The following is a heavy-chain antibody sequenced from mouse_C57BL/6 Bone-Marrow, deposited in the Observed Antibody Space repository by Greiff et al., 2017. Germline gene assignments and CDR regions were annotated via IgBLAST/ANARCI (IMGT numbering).Heavy chain of an antibody. CDR2: IDPNSGGT. CDR1: GYTFTSYW. J-gene: IGHJ1*03. V-gene: IGHV1-72*01. CDR3: ARQGYYGSSLGYFDV. D-gene: IGHD1-1*01. Sequence: QVQLQQPGAELVKPGASVKMSCKASGYTFTSYWMHWVKQRPGRGLEWIGRIDPNSGGTKYNEKFKSKATLTVDTPSSTAYLQLSSLTSEDSAVYDCARQGYYGSSLGYFDVWGTGPTVTVSS.